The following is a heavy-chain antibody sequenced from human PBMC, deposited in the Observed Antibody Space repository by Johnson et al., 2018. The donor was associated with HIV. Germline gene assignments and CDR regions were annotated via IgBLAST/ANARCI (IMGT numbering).Heavy chain of an antibody. D-gene: IGHD6-19*01. Sequence: VQLVESGGGLVQPGGSLTLSCAASGFTFSHYWMHWVRQAPGKGLVWVSRMNSDGSSTTYADSVKGRFTISRDNAKNSLYLQMNSLRAEDTAVYYCARDQSNGWNRGAFDIWGQGTVVTVSS. CDR2: MNSDGSST. J-gene: IGHJ3*02. CDR3: ARDQSNGWNRGAFDI. CDR1: GFTFSHYW. V-gene: IGHV3-74*03.